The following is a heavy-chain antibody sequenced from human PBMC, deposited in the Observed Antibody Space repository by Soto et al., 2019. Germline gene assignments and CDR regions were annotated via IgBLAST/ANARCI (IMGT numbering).Heavy chain of an antibody. D-gene: IGHD2-2*02. CDR1: GFTFGDYA. J-gene: IGHJ6*02. CDR2: IRSKAYGGTT. Sequence: PGGSLRLSCTASGFTFGDYAMSWIRQAPGKGLEWVGFIRSKAYGGTTEYAASVKGRFTISRDDSKSIAYLQMNSLKTEDTAVYYCTRDSRCSSTSCYTYYYGMDVWGQGTTVTVSS. CDR3: TRDSRCSSTSCYTYYYGMDV. V-gene: IGHV3-49*03.